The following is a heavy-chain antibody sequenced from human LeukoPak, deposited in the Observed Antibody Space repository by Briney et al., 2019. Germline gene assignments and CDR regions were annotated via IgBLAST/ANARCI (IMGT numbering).Heavy chain of an antibody. CDR1: GFTFNGYG. V-gene: IGHV3-23*01. CDR2: IGANGLST. J-gene: IGHJ6*03. D-gene: IGHD3-22*01. CDR3: AKNGASSGYSAMDV. Sequence: GGSLRLSCAASGFTFNGYGMNWVRQAPGKGLEWVSVIGANGLSTYYADSVKGRFTISRDNYKNTLYLQMNSLRVEDTALYYCAKNGASSGYSAMDVWGKGTTVTV.